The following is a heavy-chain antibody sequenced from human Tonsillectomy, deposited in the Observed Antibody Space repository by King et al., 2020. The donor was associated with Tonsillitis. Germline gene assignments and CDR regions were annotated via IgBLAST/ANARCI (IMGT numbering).Heavy chain of an antibody. V-gene: IGHV3-49*05. CDR3: TRHLSFSDSSGYYSPFDY. CDR1: GFTFGDYV. D-gene: IGHD3-22*01. J-gene: IGHJ4*02. Sequence: VQLVESGGGLVKPGRSLRLSCAPSGFTFGDYVMSWFRQAPGKGLEWVGFIRSRAYGGTTDYAASVKGRFTISRDDSKGIAYLQMNSLKTEDTAVYYCTRHLSFSDSSGYYSPFDYWGQGTLVTVSS. CDR2: IRSRAYGGTT.